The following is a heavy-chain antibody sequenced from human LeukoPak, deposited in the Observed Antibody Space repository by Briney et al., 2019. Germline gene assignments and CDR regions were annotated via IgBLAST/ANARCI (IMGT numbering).Heavy chain of an antibody. J-gene: IGHJ4*02. D-gene: IGHD3-22*01. V-gene: IGHV4-31*03. Sequence: SETLSLTCTVSGGSISSGGYSWSWIRQHPGKGLEWIGYIYYSGSTYYNPSLKSRVTISVDTSKNQFSLKLSSVTAADTAVYYCARGDYYDSSGYYYNWGQGTLVTVSS. CDR2: IYYSGST. CDR3: ARGDYYDSSGYYYN. CDR1: GGSISSGGYS.